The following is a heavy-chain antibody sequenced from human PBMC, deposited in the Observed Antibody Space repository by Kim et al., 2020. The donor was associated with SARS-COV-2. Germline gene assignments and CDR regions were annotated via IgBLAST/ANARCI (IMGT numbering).Heavy chain of an antibody. D-gene: IGHD4-17*01. CDR3: ARGGYGGLY. J-gene: IGHJ4*02. V-gene: IGHV3-48*03. Sequence: GGSLRLSCAASGFTFSDYEVNWVRQAPGMGLEWVSHICYSGSSTYYADSVKGRFTISREDSKSSVYLQMNSLRAEDTAIYYCARGGYGGLYWGQGTLVTVSS. CDR2: ICYSGSST. CDR1: GFTFSDYE.